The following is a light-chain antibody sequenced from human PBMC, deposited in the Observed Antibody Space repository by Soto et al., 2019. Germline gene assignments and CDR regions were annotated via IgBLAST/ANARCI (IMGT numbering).Light chain of an antibody. CDR3: SSYAGNNIFYV. J-gene: IGLJ1*01. Sequence: QSVLAQPPSASGSPGPSVSISCAGTSNDVGGYNFVSWYQQHPGKAPKLMIFEVSKRPSGVPDRFSGSKSGNTASLTVSGLQAEDEADYYCSSYAGNNIFYVFGTGTKVTV. V-gene: IGLV2-8*01. CDR2: EVS. CDR1: SNDVGGYNF.